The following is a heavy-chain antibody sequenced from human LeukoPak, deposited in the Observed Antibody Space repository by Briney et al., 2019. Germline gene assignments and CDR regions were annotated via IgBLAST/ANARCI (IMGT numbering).Heavy chain of an antibody. CDR1: GFTFSSYA. D-gene: IGHD2-15*01. CDR3: AKAELDIVVVVAAAFLSDY. J-gene: IGHJ4*02. V-gene: IGHV3-23*01. CDR2: ISGSGDST. Sequence: GGSLRLSCAASGFTFSSYAMSWVRQAPGKGLEWVSTISGSGDSTYYADSVKGRFTISRDNSKNKVYLKMKILIAVNTVVYYCAKAELDIVVVVAAAFLSDYWGQGPLVTVSS.